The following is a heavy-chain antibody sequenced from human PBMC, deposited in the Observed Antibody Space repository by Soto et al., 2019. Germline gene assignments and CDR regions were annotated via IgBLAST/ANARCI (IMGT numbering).Heavy chain of an antibody. D-gene: IGHD3-10*01. J-gene: IGHJ3*01. Sequence: QVQLVQSGAVVKKPGSSVEVSCKASGGTFNGYGISWVRQAPGQGLEWMGGTVPVFDTSKYAPRFQGRVTLTADKSTSTAYMELTSVRPEDTAIYFCARGVSNSGAYYTGPSAYDLWGQGTLVIVSS. CDR3: ARGVSNSGAYYTGPSAYDL. V-gene: IGHV1-69*06. CDR2: TVPVFDTS. CDR1: GGTFNGYG.